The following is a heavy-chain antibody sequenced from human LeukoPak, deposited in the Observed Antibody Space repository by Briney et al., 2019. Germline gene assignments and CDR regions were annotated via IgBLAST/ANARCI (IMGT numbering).Heavy chain of an antibody. CDR3: ARANYYDTSGYSRGAFDI. J-gene: IGHJ3*02. CDR1: GYSISSGFY. D-gene: IGHD3-22*01. V-gene: IGHV4-38-2*02. CDR2: IFHSGST. Sequence: PSETLSLTCSVSGYSISSGFYWGWIRQPPGKGLEWIGSIFHSGSTYYNPSLKSRVTISVDTSKNQFSLKLSSVTAADTAVYYCARANYYDTSGYSRGAFDIWGQGTMVTASS.